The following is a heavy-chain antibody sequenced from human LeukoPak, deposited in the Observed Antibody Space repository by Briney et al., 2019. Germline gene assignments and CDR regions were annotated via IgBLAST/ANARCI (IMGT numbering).Heavy chain of an antibody. CDR1: GYTFIGYY. Sequence: ASVKVSCKASGYTFIGYYMHWVRQAPGQGLEWMGWINPNSGGTNYAQKFQGRVTMTRDTSISTAYMELSRLRSDDTAVYYCARTVSQFDAFDIWGQGTMVTVSS. D-gene: IGHD4-11*01. J-gene: IGHJ3*02. CDR2: INPNSGGT. CDR3: ARTVSQFDAFDI. V-gene: IGHV1-2*02.